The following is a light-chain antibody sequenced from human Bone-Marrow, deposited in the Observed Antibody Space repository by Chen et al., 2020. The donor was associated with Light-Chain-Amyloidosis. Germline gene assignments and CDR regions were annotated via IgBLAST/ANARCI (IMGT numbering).Light chain of an antibody. CDR1: NSNIGSNT. CDR3: ASWDDRLNVWV. V-gene: IGLV1-44*01. Sequence: QSALTQPPSASGTPGQRVTISCSGSNSNIGSNTVNWYQQVPGKAPKRLSYTGRFSGSNSGAAASLASSGLRSEDEEDDYCASWDDRLNVWVFGGGTKVTVL. J-gene: IGLJ3*02.